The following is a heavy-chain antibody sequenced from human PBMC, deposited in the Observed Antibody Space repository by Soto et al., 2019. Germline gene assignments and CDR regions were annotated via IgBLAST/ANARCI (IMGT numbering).Heavy chain of an antibody. CDR1: GGSIGSDGYY. CDR2: INYSGNT. Sequence: SETLSLTCTVSGGSIGSDGYYWSWFRQHPGKGLEWIGYINYSGNTYYNPTLKSRLSISVDTSKRQFSLKLSSVTAADTAVYYCASYCSSSRCYFDGAFDIWGQGTMVTVS. D-gene: IGHD2-2*01. J-gene: IGHJ3*02. V-gene: IGHV4-31*03. CDR3: ASYCSSSRCYFDGAFDI.